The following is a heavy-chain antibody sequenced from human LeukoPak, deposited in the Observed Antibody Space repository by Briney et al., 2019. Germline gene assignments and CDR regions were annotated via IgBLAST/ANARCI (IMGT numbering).Heavy chain of an antibody. J-gene: IGHJ4*02. Sequence: ASVKVSCKASGYTFTAYYMHWVRQAPGQGLEWMGWINPNSGGTHSAQKFQGRVTMTRDTSISTAYMELSSLRSDDTAVYCCARGGETTVVTPWGGYWGQGTLVTVPS. V-gene: IGHV1-2*02. D-gene: IGHD4-23*01. CDR3: ARGGETTVVTPWGGY. CDR2: INPNSGGT. CDR1: GYTFTAYY.